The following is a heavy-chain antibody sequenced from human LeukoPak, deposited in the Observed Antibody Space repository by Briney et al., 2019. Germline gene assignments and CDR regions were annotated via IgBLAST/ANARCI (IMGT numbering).Heavy chain of an antibody. CDR2: INPSGGST. CDR3: AKCKGYYYGSGSYYDY. CDR1: GYTFTSYY. V-gene: IGHV1-46*01. J-gene: IGHJ4*02. Sequence: ASVKVSCKASGYTFTSYYMHWVRQAPGQGLEWMGIINPSGGSTSYAQKFQGRVTMTRDTSTSTVYMELSSLRSEDTAVYYCAKCKGYYYGSGSYYDYWGQGTLVTVSS. D-gene: IGHD3-10*01.